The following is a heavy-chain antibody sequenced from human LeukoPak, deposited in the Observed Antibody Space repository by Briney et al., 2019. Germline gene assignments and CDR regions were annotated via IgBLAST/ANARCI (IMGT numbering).Heavy chain of an antibody. D-gene: IGHD3-9*01. CDR3: ARARSTGYYVADY. J-gene: IGHJ4*02. V-gene: IGHV3-23*01. CDR2: ISGSGGST. CDR1: GFTFSNYA. Sequence: GGSLRLSCAASGFTFSNYAMTWVRQAPGKGLEWVSGISGSGGSTYYADSVKGRFTISRDNAKNSLYLQMNSLRAEDTALYYCARARSTGYYVADYWGQGTLVTVSS.